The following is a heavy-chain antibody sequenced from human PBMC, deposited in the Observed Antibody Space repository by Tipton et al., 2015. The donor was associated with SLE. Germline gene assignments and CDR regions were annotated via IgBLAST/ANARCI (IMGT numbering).Heavy chain of an antibody. V-gene: IGHV4-34*01. CDR3: AKQGPSAWYDFSYFDN. CDR1: GGSFSGYY. CDR2: INHSGNT. J-gene: IGHJ4*02. D-gene: IGHD6-19*01. Sequence: LRLSCAVYGGSFSGYYWNWIRQPPGKGLEWIGEINHSGNTNHNPSLKSRVTISVDTSKNQFSLKLSSVTAADTAVYYCAKQGPSAWYDFSYFDNWGQGILVTVSS.